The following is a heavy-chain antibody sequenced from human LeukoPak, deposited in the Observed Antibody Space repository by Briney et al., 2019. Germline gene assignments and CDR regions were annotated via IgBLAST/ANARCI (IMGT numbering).Heavy chain of an antibody. J-gene: IGHJ4*02. Sequence: SETLSLTCAVYGGSFSGYYWSWIRQPPGKALEWIGYIYYSGSTDYNPSLKSRVTISVDTSKNQFSLKLSSVTAADTAVYYCARSDSSGYYYYFDYWGQGTLVTVSS. D-gene: IGHD3-22*01. CDR1: GGSFSGYY. CDR2: IYYSGST. V-gene: IGHV4-59*08. CDR3: ARSDSSGYYYYFDY.